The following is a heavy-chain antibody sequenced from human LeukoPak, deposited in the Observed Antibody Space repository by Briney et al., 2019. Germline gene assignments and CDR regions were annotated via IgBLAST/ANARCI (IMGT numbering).Heavy chain of an antibody. V-gene: IGHV4-34*01. D-gene: IGHD2-2*01. J-gene: IGHJ5*02. Sequence: SETLSLTCAVYGGSFSGYYWSWIRQPPGKGLEWIWEINHSGSTNYNPSLKSRVTISVGTSKNQFSLKLTSVTAADTAVYYCASRDCSSTSCHEGYNWFDPWGQGILVSVSS. CDR1: GGSFSGYY. CDR2: INHSGST. CDR3: ASRDCSSTSCHEGYNWFDP.